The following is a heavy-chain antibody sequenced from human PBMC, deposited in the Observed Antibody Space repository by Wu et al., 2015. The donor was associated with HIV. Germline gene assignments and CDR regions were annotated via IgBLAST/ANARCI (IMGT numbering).Heavy chain of an antibody. CDR2: INPNSGGT. J-gene: IGHJ4*02. CDR1: GYTVSNYY. D-gene: IGHD3-10*01. V-gene: IGHV1-2*02. CDR3: ATDSRDYNDENGFSYYYFDH. Sequence: QVQLVQSGTEVQKPGASVKVSCKASGYTVSNYYIHWIQQAPGLGLEWMGWINPNSGGTNYAQKFQGRVTMTRDTSISTAYMELSGLTSDDTTIYFCATDSRDYNDENGFSYYYFDHWGQGTLVTVSS.